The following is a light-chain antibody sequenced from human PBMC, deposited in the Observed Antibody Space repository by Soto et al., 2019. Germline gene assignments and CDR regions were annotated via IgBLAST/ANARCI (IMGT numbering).Light chain of an antibody. CDR3: QQYNLPIT. Sequence: DIQMTQSPSTLSASVGDRVTITCRASQSVSGWLAWYQQKPGKAPKLLIYKASTLETGVTSRFSGTGSQTEFTLTIPSLQPDDFATYYCQQYNLPITFGQGTRLEIK. J-gene: IGKJ5*01. CDR1: QSVSGW. CDR2: KAS. V-gene: IGKV1-5*03.